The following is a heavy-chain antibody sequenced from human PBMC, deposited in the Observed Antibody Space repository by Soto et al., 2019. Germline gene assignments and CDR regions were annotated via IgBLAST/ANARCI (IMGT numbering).Heavy chain of an antibody. D-gene: IGHD1-20*01. Sequence: SETLSLTCTVSGGSISSYYWSWIRQPPGKGLEWIGYIYYSGSTNYNPSLKSRVTISVDTSKNQFSLKLSSVTAADTAVYYCARVVLGSYNWNDGWFDPWGQGTLVTVSS. V-gene: IGHV4-59*01. CDR1: GGSISSYY. CDR2: IYYSGST. J-gene: IGHJ5*02. CDR3: ARVVLGSYNWNDGWFDP.